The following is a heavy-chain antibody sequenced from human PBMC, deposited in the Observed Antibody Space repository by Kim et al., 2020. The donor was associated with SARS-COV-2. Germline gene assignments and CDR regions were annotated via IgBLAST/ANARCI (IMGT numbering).Heavy chain of an antibody. V-gene: IGHV4-59*01. CDR1: GGSISSYY. Sequence: SETLSLTCTVSGGSISSYYWSWIRQPPGKGLEWIGYIYYSGSTNYNPSLKSRVTISVDTSKNQFSLKLSSVTAADTAVYYCARNYYDSSGYWFVSYWFDPWGQGTLVTVSS. J-gene: IGHJ5*02. CDR3: ARNYYDSSGYWFVSYWFDP. D-gene: IGHD3-22*01. CDR2: IYYSGST.